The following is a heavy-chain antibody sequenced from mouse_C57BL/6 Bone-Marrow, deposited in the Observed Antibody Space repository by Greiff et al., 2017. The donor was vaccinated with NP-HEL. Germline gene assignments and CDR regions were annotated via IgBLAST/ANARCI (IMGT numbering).Heavy chain of an antibody. D-gene: IGHD2-4*01. CDR2: IYPGSGST. CDR3: ARCEYYDYDGYYAMDY. J-gene: IGHJ4*01. V-gene: IGHV1-55*01. Sequence: QVQLKQPGAELVKPGASVKMSCKASGYTFTSYWITWVKQRPGQGLEWIGDIYPGSGSTNYNEKFKSKATLTVDTSSSPAYMQLSSLTSEDSAVYYCARCEYYDYDGYYAMDYWGQGTSVTVSS. CDR1: GYTFTSYW.